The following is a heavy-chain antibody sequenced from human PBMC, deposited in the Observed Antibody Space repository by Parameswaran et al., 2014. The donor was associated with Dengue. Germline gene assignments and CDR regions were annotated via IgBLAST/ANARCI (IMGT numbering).Heavy chain of an antibody. CDR2: IKQDGSEK. V-gene: IGHV3-7*01. D-gene: IGHD7-27*01. J-gene: IGHJ4*02. CDR3: ARERWGSLDY. Sequence: RWIRQPPGKGLEWVANIKQDGSEKYYVDSVKGRFTISRDNAKNSLYLQMNSLRAEDTAVYYCARERWGSLDYWGQGTLVTVSS.